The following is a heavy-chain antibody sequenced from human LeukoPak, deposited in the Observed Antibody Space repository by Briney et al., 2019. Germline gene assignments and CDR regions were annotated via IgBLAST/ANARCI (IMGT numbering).Heavy chain of an antibody. CDR3: ACLPATIPFDY. V-gene: IGHV3-23*01. CDR1: GFTFSTYA. D-gene: IGHD2-2*02. J-gene: IGHJ4*02. CDR2: ISPNVGST. Sequence: GGSLRLSCAASGFTFSTYAMSWVRQAPGKGLEWVSTISPNVGSTYYADSVKGRFTISRDNSKNTLHLQMDSLRAEDTAVYYCACLPATIPFDYWGQGTLVTVSS.